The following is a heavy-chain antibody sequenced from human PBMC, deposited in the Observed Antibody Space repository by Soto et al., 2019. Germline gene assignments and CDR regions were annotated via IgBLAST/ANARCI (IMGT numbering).Heavy chain of an antibody. CDR2: IKEDGSDM. CDR1: GFTFSSYW. J-gene: IGHJ4*02. CDR3: ATEVWVYYDFWSGYSDY. V-gene: IGHV3-7*01. D-gene: IGHD3-3*01. Sequence: EVQLVESGGGLVQPGGSLRLSCADSGFTFSSYWMSWVRQAPGKGLEWVANIKEDGSDMYYVDSVKGRFTISRDNAKNSLYLQMNSLRAEDTAVYYCATEVWVYYDFWSGYSDYWGQGTLVTVSS.